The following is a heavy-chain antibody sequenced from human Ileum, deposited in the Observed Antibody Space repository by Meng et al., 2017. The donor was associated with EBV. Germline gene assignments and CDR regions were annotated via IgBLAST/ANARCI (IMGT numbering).Heavy chain of an antibody. V-gene: IGHV4-39*01. CDR1: CGPINSSSYY. D-gene: IGHD6-13*01. J-gene: IGHJ5*02. CDR2: IYYSGRT. Sequence: QLQLQESGPGLVKPSATLPLTCTVSCGPINSSSYYWGWICQPPGKGLEWIGSIYYSGRTYYNPSLKSRVTISVDTSKNQFSLKLSSVTAADTAVYYCARPIAAAGWFDPWGQGTLVTVSS. CDR3: ARPIAAAGWFDP.